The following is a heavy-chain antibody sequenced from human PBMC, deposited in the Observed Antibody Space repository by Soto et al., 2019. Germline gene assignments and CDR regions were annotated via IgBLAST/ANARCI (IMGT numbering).Heavy chain of an antibody. J-gene: IGHJ4*02. V-gene: IGHV5-51*01. CDR3: ARTPLPGYSLHFNS. Sequence: PGESLKISCKASGYIFIDYWIGWVRQMPGKGLEWMGIVYPRDSDTRYSPSFQGQVTISADRSTGTAFPQWRSLNASDTALYYCARTPLPGYSLHFNSWGQGTLVTVSS. D-gene: IGHD2-15*01. CDR1: GYIFIDYW. CDR2: VYPRDSDT.